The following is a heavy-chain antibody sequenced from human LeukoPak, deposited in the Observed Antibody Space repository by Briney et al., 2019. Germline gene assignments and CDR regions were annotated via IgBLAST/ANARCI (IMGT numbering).Heavy chain of an antibody. CDR1: GFTFSSYG. CDR2: ISYDGSNK. V-gene: IGHV3-30*18. J-gene: IGHJ4*02. D-gene: IGHD2-15*01. Sequence: PGGSLRLSCAASGFTFSSYGMHWVRQAPGKGLEWVAVISYDGSNKYYADSVKGRFTISRDNSKNTLYLQMNSLRAEDTAVYYCAKSHTPYCSGANCYLFDFWGQGTLVTVSS. CDR3: AKSHTPYCSGANCYLFDF.